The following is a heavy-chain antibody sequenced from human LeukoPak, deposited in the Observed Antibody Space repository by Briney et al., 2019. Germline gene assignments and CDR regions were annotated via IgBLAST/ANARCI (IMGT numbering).Heavy chain of an antibody. Sequence: ASVKVSCKASGYTFTTYGISWLRQAPGQGLEWMGWISTYNGNTNYAQNLQGRVTMTTDTSTSTAYMELRSLRSDDTAVYYCARGGVSSSWYRTPDYWGQGTLVTVSS. CDR3: ARGGVSSSWYRTPDY. V-gene: IGHV1-18*01. J-gene: IGHJ4*02. CDR1: GYTFTTYG. CDR2: ISTYNGNT. D-gene: IGHD6-13*01.